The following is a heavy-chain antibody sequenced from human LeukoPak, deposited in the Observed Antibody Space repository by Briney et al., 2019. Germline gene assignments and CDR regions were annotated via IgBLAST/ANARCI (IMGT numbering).Heavy chain of an antibody. J-gene: IGHJ3*02. CDR3: ARDGARLYNSGLRGFAFDI. D-gene: IGHD6-19*01. CDR2: IWYDGSNK. Sequence: GGSLRLSCAASGFTFSSYDMHWVRQAPGKGLEWVAVIWYDGSNKYYADSVKGRFTISRDNSKNTLYLQMNSLRAEDTAVYYCARDGARLYNSGLRGFAFDIWGQGTMVTVSS. V-gene: IGHV3-33*01. CDR1: GFTFSSYD.